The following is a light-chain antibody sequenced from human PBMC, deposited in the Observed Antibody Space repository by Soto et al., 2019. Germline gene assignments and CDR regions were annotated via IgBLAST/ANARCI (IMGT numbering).Light chain of an antibody. CDR1: SGFVGSFSL. CDR3: SSYTISNTLPFV. Sequence: QSVLAQPASVSGSPGQSITISCTGTSGFVGSFSLVSWYQQHPGKAPKVMISEGHRRPSGVSNRFSGSKSGNTASLTISGLQAEDEADYYCSSYTISNTLPFVFGTGTKVTVL. CDR2: EGH. J-gene: IGLJ1*01. V-gene: IGLV2-14*02.